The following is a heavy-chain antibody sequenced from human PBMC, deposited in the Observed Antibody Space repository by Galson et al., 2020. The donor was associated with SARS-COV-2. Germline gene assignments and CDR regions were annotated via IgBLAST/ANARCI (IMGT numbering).Heavy chain of an antibody. CDR2: ISGSGTST. CDR3: AGGDWGYPFDP. V-gene: IGHV3-23*01. J-gene: IGHJ5*02. Sequence: GGSLRLSCAASGFTFTSFAMSWVRQTPGKGLEWLSTISGSGTSTYYADSVKGRFTISRDNSKDTLFLQMNSLRGEDAAVYFCAGGDWGYPFDPWGQGTRVSVS. CDR1: GFTFTSFA. D-gene: IGHD3-16*01.